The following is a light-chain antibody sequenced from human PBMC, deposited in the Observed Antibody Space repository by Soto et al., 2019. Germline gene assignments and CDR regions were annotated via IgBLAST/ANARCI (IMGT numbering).Light chain of an antibody. CDR1: QSFSNY. CDR2: AAS. Sequence: DIQMTQSPSSLSASVGDRVTITCRTSQSFSNYLNWYQQKPGKAPKLLIYAASNLQSGVPSRFSGSGSGTDFTLTISSLQPEDFATYFCQQSYSTPWTFGQGTKVEI. V-gene: IGKV1-39*01. CDR3: QQSYSTPWT. J-gene: IGKJ1*01.